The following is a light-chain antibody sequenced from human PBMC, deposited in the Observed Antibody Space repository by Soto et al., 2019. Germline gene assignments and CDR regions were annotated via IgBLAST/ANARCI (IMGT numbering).Light chain of an antibody. V-gene: IGKV1-39*01. Sequence: DIQMTQSPSSLSASVGDRVTITCRASQSIGIYLNWYQQKPGKAPKLLMYGASNLQTGVPSRFSGRESGTEFTLSIIGLQPEDFATYYCQQSNSSPITFGQGTRLDIK. J-gene: IGKJ5*01. CDR2: GAS. CDR1: QSIGIY. CDR3: QQSNSSPIT.